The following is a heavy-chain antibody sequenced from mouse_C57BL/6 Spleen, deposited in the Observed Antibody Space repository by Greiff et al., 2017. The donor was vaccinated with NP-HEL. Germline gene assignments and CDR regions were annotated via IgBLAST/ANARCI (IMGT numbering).Heavy chain of an antibody. CDR2: IYPSDSET. D-gene: IGHD2-3*01. J-gene: IGHJ2*01. CDR3: ARGGMMKGY. CDR1: GYTFTSYW. Sequence: QVQLQQPGAELVRPGSSVKLSCKASGYTFTSYWMDWVKQRPGQGLEWIGNIYPSDSETHYNQKFKDKATLTVDKSSSTAYMQLSSLTSEDSAVYYCARGGMMKGYWGQGTTLTVSS. V-gene: IGHV1-61*01.